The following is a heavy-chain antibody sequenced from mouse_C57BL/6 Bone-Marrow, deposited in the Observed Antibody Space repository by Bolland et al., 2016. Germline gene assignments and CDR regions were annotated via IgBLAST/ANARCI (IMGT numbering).Heavy chain of an antibody. V-gene: IGHV1-18*01. CDR2: T. CDR3: ARRSSYYGSSRYFDY. D-gene: IGHD1-1*01. J-gene: IGHJ2*01. Sequence: TIYNQKFKGKATLTVDKSSSTAYMELRSLTSEDTAVYYCARRSSYYGSSRYFDYWGQGTT.